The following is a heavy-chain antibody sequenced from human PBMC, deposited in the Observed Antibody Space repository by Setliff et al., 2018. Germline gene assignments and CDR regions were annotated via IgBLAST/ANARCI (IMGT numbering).Heavy chain of an antibody. J-gene: IGHJ3*02. Sequence: GGSLRLSCAASGFTFSNAWMTWVRQAPGKGLEWVGRIRGRTDNYATAYAASVRGRFTISRDDSKNTAYLQMNSLKTEDTAVYYCTFARDGYNVFDIWGHGTMVTVSS. CDR1: GFTFSNAW. CDR2: IRGRTDNYAT. CDR3: TFARDGYNVFDI. D-gene: IGHD3-22*01. V-gene: IGHV3-73*01.